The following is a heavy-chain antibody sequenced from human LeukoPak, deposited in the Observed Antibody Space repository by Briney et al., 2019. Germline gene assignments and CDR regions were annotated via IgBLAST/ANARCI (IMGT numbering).Heavy chain of an antibody. V-gene: IGHV3-21*01. CDR2: ISSSSSYI. CDR3: ARDGQGAPGY. D-gene: IGHD2-2*01. Sequence: GGSLRLSCAASGFTLSSYSMNWVRQAPGKGLKWVSSISSSSSYIYYADSVKGRFTITRDNAKNSLYLQMNSLRAEDTAVYYCARDGQGAPGYWGQRTLVTVSS. CDR1: GFTLSSYS. J-gene: IGHJ4*02.